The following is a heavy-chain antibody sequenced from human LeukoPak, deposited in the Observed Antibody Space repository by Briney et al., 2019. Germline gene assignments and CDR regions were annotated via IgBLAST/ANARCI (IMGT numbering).Heavy chain of an antibody. D-gene: IGHD3-9*01. CDR3: ARGDDILTGYYRGFDY. V-gene: IGHV1-18*01. J-gene: IGHJ4*02. Sequence: GASVKVSCKASGYTFTSYGISWVRQAPGQGLEWMGWISAYNGNTNYAQNLQGRVTMTSDTSTSTGYMELRSLRSDDTAVYYCARGDDILTGYYRGFDYWGQGTLVTVSS. CDR2: ISAYNGNT. CDR1: GYTFTSYG.